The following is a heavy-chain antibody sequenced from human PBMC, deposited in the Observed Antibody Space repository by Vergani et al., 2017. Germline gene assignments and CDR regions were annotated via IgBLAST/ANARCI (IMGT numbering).Heavy chain of an antibody. CDR1: GYTFTSYG. J-gene: IGHJ3*02. CDR2: ISAYNGNT. V-gene: IGHV1-18*01. D-gene: IGHD3-9*01. Sequence: QVQLVQSGAEVKKPGASVKVPCKASGYTFTSYGISWVRQAPGQGLEWMGWISAYNGNTNYAQKFQGRVTMTRDTSISTAYMELSRLRSDDTAVYYCARFDAWPHAFDIWGQGTMVTVSS. CDR3: ARFDAWPHAFDI.